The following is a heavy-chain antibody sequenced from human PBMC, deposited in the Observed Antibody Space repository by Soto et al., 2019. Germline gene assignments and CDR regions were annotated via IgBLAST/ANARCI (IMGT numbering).Heavy chain of an antibody. CDR1: GFSLSTNGVG. Sequence: SGPTLVNPTQTLTLSCTFSGFSLSTNGVGVGWIRQPPGKALEWLAVICWDDAKQYSPSQKNRLTITKDTSKNQVVLTMTNMDPMDTGTYYCARKGPEDWPLDYWGQGTPVTVSS. V-gene: IGHV2-5*02. D-gene: IGHD3-9*01. CDR2: ICWDDAK. CDR3: ARKGPEDWPLDY. J-gene: IGHJ4*02.